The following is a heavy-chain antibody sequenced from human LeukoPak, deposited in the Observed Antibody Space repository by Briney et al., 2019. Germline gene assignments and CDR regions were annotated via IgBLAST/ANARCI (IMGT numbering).Heavy chain of an antibody. V-gene: IGHV4-59*10. D-gene: IGHD6-6*01. J-gene: IGHJ6*03. Sequence: SETLSLTCAVYGGSFSGYYWSWIRQPPGKGLEWIGRIYTSGSTNYNPSLKSRVTISVDTSKNQLSLKLSSVTAADTAMYYCARGESSSSPLYYYYYYMDVWGKGTTVTVSS. CDR1: GGSFSGYY. CDR2: IYTSGST. CDR3: ARGESSSSPLYYYYYYMDV.